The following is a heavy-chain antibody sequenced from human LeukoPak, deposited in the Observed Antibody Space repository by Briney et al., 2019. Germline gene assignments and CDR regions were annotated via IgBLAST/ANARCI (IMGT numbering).Heavy chain of an antibody. J-gene: IGHJ4*02. Sequence: SETLSLTCTVSSGSISSYDYYWTWIRQHPGKGLEWIGYIYHSGTPYYNPSLKSRVTISVDTSENQFSLKLTAVTAADSAMYYCARYSGNYRFFDYWGPGTLVTVSS. V-gene: IGHV4-31*03. CDR2: IYHSGTP. D-gene: IGHD1-26*01. CDR3: ARYSGNYRFFDY. CDR1: SGSISSYDYY.